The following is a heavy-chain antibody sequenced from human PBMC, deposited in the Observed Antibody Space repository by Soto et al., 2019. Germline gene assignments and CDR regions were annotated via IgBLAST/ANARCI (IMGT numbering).Heavy chain of an antibody. Sequence: QVQLQQWGAGLLKPSETLSLNCAVTGGSLSGYYWSWIRQPPGKGLEWIGEVKDGGHTNYSPSLRGRATISSDKSNNQFSRRLNSVTAADTGVYYCARGQEGVVATHWDQGSLVTVSS. D-gene: IGHD5-12*01. CDR3: ARGQEGVVATH. CDR1: GGSLSGYY. CDR2: VKDGGHT. V-gene: IGHV4-34*01. J-gene: IGHJ4*02.